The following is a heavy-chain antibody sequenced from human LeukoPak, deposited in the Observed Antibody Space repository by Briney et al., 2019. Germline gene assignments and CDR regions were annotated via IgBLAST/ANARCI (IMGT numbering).Heavy chain of an antibody. D-gene: IGHD4-17*01. J-gene: IGHJ4*02. CDR2: IYYSGST. CDR3: ARGMTTNNY. Sequence: KPSETLSLTCTVSGGTISSYYWSWIRQPPGEGLEWIGYIYYSGSTNYNPSLKSRVTISVDTSRNQFSLKLSSVTAADTAVYYCARGMTTNNYWGQGTLVTVSS. V-gene: IGHV4-59*01. CDR1: GGTISSYY.